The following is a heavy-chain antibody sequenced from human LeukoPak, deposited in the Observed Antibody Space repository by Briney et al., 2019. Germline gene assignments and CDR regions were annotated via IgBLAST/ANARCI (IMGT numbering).Heavy chain of an antibody. CDR1: GYTLTELS. Sequence: ASVKVSCKVSGYTLTELSMHWVRQAPGQGLEWMGIINPSGGCTSYPQKFQGRVTMTRDTSTSTVYMELSSLRSEDTAVFYCARGGITLSSHDGFDIWGQGTMVTVSS. J-gene: IGHJ3*02. V-gene: IGHV1-46*01. CDR2: INPSGGCT. CDR3: ARGGITLSSHDGFDI. D-gene: IGHD3-10*01.